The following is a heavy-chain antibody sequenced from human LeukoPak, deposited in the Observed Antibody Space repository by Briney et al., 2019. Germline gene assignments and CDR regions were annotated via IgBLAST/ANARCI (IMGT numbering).Heavy chain of an antibody. CDR3: ARGTRRKSFDY. Sequence: PGGSLRLSCAASGFTFSSYSMNWVRQAPGKGLEWVSYISSSSSTIYYADSVKGRFTISKDNAKNSLYLQMNSLRAEDTAVYYCARGTRRKSFDYWGQGTLVTASS. V-gene: IGHV3-48*01. CDR2: ISSSSSTI. CDR1: GFTFSSYS. J-gene: IGHJ4*02.